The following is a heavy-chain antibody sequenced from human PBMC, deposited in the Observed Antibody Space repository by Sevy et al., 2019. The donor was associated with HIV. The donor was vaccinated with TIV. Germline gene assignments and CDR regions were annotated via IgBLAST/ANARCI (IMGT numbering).Heavy chain of an antibody. Sequence: GGSRRLSCAASGFTFDDYTMHWVRQAPGKGLEWVSGINWNSDYLNYADSVKGRFTISRDNAKNSLSLQMNSLRDEDMALYFCTKAAVSGYDLPFDSWGQGTLVTVSS. CDR2: INWNSDYL. D-gene: IGHD5-12*01. CDR3: TKAAVSGYDLPFDS. J-gene: IGHJ4*02. CDR1: GFTFDDYT. V-gene: IGHV3-9*03.